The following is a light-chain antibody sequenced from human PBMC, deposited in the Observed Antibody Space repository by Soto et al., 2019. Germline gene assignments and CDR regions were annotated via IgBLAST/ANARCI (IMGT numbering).Light chain of an antibody. CDR1: SSNIGAGFG. CDR2: GNP. Sequence: QSVLTQPPSVSGAPGQKVTISCTGSSSNIGAGFGVHWYQQLPGAAPKLLISGNPNRPSGVPDRFSASKSGTSASLAITGLQAEDEADYYCQSYDSSLSGFVFGIGTRSPS. CDR3: QSYDSSLSGFV. V-gene: IGLV1-40*01. J-gene: IGLJ1*01.